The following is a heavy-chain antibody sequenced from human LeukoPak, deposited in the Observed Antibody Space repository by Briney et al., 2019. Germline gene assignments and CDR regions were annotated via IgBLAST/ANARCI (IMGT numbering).Heavy chain of an antibody. J-gene: IGHJ4*02. D-gene: IGHD4-17*01. CDR3: ARDYADYVGYFFFDY. Sequence: PGGSLRLSCAASGFSFSGYWMTWVRQAPGKGLEWVANVKSDGSEKYYVDSVKGRFTISRDNAKNSLYLQMNSLRAEDTAVYYCARDYADYVGYFFFDYWGQGTLVTVSS. CDR2: VKSDGSEK. CDR1: GFSFSGYW. V-gene: IGHV3-7*03.